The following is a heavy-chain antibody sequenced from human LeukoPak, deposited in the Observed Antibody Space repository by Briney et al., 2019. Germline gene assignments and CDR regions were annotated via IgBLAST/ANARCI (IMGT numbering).Heavy chain of an antibody. Sequence: ASVKVSCKASGYTFTSYGISWVRQTPGQGLEWMGWISAYNGNTNYAQKLQGRVTMTTDTSTSTAYMELRSLRSDDTAVYYCARGAYVSSGWYESGWFDPWGQGTLVTVSS. D-gene: IGHD6-19*01. CDR3: ARGAYVSSGWYESGWFDP. V-gene: IGHV1-18*01. CDR1: GYTFTSYG. J-gene: IGHJ5*02. CDR2: ISAYNGNT.